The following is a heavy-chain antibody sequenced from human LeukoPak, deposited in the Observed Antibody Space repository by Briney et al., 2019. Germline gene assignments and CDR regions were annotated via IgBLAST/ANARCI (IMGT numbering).Heavy chain of an antibody. D-gene: IGHD6-19*01. V-gene: IGHV4-59*01. J-gene: IGHJ5*02. CDR3: ARSGSGWYEGWFDP. CDR1: GGSFSGYY. Sequence: KPSETLSLTCAVYGGSFSGYYWSWIRQPPGKGLEWIGYIYYSGSTNYNPSLKSRVTISVDTSKNQFSLKLSSVTAADTAVYYCARSGSGWYEGWFDPWGQGTLVTVSS. CDR2: IYYSGST.